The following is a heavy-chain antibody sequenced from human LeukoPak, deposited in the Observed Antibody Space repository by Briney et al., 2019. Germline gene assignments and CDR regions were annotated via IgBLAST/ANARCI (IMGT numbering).Heavy chain of an antibody. CDR2: IYYSGST. V-gene: IGHV4-59*01. Sequence: SETLSLTCTVSGGSISSYYWSWIRQPPGKGLEWIGYIYYSGSTDYNPSLKSRVTISVDTSKNQFSLKLNSVTAADTAVYYCASLTLPYCGGDCYAYYFDYWGQGTLVTVSS. CDR3: ASLTLPYCGGDCYAYYFDY. CDR1: GGSISSYY. J-gene: IGHJ4*02. D-gene: IGHD2-21*02.